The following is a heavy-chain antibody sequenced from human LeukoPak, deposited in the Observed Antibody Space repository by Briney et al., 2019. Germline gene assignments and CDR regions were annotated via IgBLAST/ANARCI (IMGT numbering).Heavy chain of an antibody. CDR1: GFTFSSYW. D-gene: IGHD2-2*01. Sequence: SGGSLRLSCAASGFTFSSYWMSWVRQAPGKGLEWVANIKQDGSEKYYVDSVKGRFTISRDNAKNSLYLQMNSLRAEDTAVYYCAREMSSTSSYYYYYYYMDVWGKGTTVTVSS. V-gene: IGHV3-7*01. CDR3: AREMSSTSSYYYYYYYMDV. J-gene: IGHJ6*03. CDR2: IKQDGSEK.